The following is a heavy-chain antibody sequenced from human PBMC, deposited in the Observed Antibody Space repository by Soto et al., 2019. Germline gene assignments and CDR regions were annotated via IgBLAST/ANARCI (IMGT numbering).Heavy chain of an antibody. CDR1: GGSISSGGYY. Sequence: QVQLQESGPGLVKPSQTLSLTCTVSGGSISSGGYYWSWIRQHPGKGLEWIGYIYYSGSTYYNPSLKMRVTISVDTSKNQFSLKLSSVTAADTAVYYCAILREGPMVRGGIDYWGQGTLVTVSS. J-gene: IGHJ4*02. V-gene: IGHV4-31*03. CDR2: IYYSGST. CDR3: AILREGPMVRGGIDY. D-gene: IGHD3-10*01.